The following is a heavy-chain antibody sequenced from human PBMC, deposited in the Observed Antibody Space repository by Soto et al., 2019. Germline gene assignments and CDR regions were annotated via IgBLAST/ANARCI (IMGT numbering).Heavy chain of an antibody. D-gene: IGHD5-18*01. CDR2: INAGNGNT. CDR3: AREGSKLWLPDY. J-gene: IGHJ4*02. CDR1: GCTFSSYA. Sequence: ASVKVSCKTSGCTFSSYAMHWVRQAPGQRLEWMGWINAGNGNTKYSRKFQGRVTITRDTSASTAYMELSSLRSEDTAVYYCAREGSKLWLPDYWGQGTLVTVSS. V-gene: IGHV1-3*01.